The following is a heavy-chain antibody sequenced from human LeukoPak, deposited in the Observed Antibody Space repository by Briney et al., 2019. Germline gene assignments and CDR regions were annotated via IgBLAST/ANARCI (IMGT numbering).Heavy chain of an antibody. CDR1: GGSISSSSYY. D-gene: IGHD3-22*01. J-gene: IGHJ4*02. V-gene: IGHV4-39*01. CDR2: IYYSGST. Sequence: PSETLSLTCTVSGGSISSSSYYWGWIRQPPGKGLEWIGSIYYSGSTYYNPSLKSRVTISVDTSKNQFPLKLSSVTAADTAVYYCARSPGRNYYDSSGYVDYWGQGTLVTVSS. CDR3: ARSPGRNYYDSSGYVDY.